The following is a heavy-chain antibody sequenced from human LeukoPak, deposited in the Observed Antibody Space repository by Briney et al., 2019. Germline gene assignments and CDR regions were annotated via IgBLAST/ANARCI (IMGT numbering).Heavy chain of an antibody. CDR1: GYTFTGYY. D-gene: IGHD3-10*01. Sequence: ASVKVSCKASGYTFTGYYMHWVRQAPGQGLEWMGWINPNSGGTNYAQKFQGRVTMTRDTSTTTAYMDLRTLRSDDTAVYYCARDLGDYYVSGNYYSVYWGQGTLVTVSS. CDR3: ARDLGDYYVSGNYYSVY. V-gene: IGHV1-2*02. J-gene: IGHJ4*02. CDR2: INPNSGGT.